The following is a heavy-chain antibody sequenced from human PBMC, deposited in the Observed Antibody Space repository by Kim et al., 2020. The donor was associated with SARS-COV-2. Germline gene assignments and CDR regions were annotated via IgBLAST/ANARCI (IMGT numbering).Heavy chain of an antibody. D-gene: IGHD6-13*01. J-gene: IGHJ1*01. CDR2: IYYSGST. Sequence: SETLSLTCTVSGGSISSYYWSWIRQPPGKGLEWIGYIYYSGSTNYNPSLKSRVTISVDTSKNQFSLKLSSVTAADTAVYYCAVAAAGSSPEYFQHWGQGTLVTVSS. V-gene: IGHV4-59*08. CDR3: AVAAAGSSPEYFQH. CDR1: GGSISSYY.